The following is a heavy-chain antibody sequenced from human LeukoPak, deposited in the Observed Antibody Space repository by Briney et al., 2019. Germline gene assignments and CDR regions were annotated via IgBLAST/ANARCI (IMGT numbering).Heavy chain of an antibody. CDR2: ISYDGSNK. Sequence: GGSLRLSCAASGFTFSSYGMHWVRQAPGKGQEWVAVISYDGSNKYYADSVKGRFTISRDNSKNTLYLQMNSLRAEDTAVYYCAKELSKTGGNTWGQGTLVTVSS. CDR1: GFTFSSYG. J-gene: IGHJ5*02. D-gene: IGHD4-23*01. CDR3: AKELSKTGGNT. V-gene: IGHV3-30*18.